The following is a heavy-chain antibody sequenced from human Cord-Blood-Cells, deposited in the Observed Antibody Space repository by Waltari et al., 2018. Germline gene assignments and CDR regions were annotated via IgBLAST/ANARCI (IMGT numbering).Heavy chain of an antibody. CDR2: INHSRST. J-gene: IGHJ4*02. Sequence: QVQLQQWGAGLLKPSETLSLTCAVYGGSFSGYYWSWIRQPPGKGLEWIGEINHSRSTNYNPSLKSRVTISVDTSKNQFSLKLSSVTAADTAVYYCARRTLGSGSYYNYWGQGTLVTVSS. CDR3: ARRTLGSGSYYNY. D-gene: IGHD3-10*02. CDR1: GGSFSGYY. V-gene: IGHV4-34*01.